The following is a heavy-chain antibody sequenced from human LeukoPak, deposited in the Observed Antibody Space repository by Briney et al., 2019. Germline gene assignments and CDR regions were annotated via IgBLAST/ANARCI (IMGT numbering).Heavy chain of an antibody. CDR3: AWGSLGAAWPKNAFDI. D-gene: IGHD1-26*01. CDR2: IIPIFGTA. V-gene: IGHV1-69*05. CDR1: GGTFSSYA. Sequence: SVKVSCKASGGTFSSYAISWVRQAPGQGLEWMGRIIPIFGTANYAQKFQGRVTITTDESTSTAYMELSSLRSEDTAVYYCAWGSLGAAWPKNAFDIWGQGTMVTVSS. J-gene: IGHJ3*02.